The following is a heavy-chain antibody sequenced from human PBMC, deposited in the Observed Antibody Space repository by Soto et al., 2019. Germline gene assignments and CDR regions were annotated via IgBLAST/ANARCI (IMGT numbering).Heavy chain of an antibody. D-gene: IGHD3-22*01. CDR1: GFTFSSYG. Sequence: QVQLGESGGGVVQPGRSLRLSCAASGFTFSSYGMHWVRQAPGKGLELVAVRWYDGSNKYYADSVKGRFTISRANSKHALYLDMNSLRAEDQAVYYCASAQDYDSSGYYPYFDYWGQGTLVTVSS. J-gene: IGHJ4*02. V-gene: IGHV3-33*01. CDR3: ASAQDYDSSGYYPYFDY. CDR2: RWYDGSNK.